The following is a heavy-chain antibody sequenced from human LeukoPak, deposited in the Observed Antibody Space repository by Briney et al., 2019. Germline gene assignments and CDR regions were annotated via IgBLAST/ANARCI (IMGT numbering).Heavy chain of an antibody. J-gene: IGHJ4*02. V-gene: IGHV3-20*04. D-gene: IGHD2-15*01. CDR2: IKWNGGST. Sequence: GGSLRLSCAATGFTFDDYGMSWVRQAPGKGLEWVSSIKWNGGSTGYADSVKGRFTISRDNAKNSLYLQMNSLRAEDTALYYCARDGGDCSGDSCYVDYWGQGTLVTVSS. CDR3: ARDGGDCSGDSCYVDY. CDR1: GFTFDDYG.